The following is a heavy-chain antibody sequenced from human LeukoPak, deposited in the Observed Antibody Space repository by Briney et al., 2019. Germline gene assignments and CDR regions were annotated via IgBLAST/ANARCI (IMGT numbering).Heavy chain of an antibody. CDR3: ARDLMYCDTMSCYDGDFDY. CDR2: ISAYNHNT. D-gene: IGHD2-2*01. CDR1: GYSFINFG. J-gene: IGHJ4*02. Sequence: GASVKVSCKASGYSFINFGLSWVRQAPGQGLEWMGWISAYNHNTNYAQKFQGRVTMTIDTSTTTVYMELRSLRSDDTAIYSCARDLMYCDTMSCYDGDFDYWGQGTPVTVSS. V-gene: IGHV1-18*01.